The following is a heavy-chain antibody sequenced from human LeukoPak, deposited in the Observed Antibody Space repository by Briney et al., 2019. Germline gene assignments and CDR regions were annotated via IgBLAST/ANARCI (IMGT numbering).Heavy chain of an antibody. CDR2: ISGSGCST. CDR3: AKDTPSSYYDFWSGYFNWFDP. Sequence: GGSLRLSCAASGFTFSSYAMSWVRQAPGKGLEWVSAISGSGCSTYYADSVKGRFTISRDNSKNTLYLQMNSLRAEDTAVYYCAKDTPSSYYDFWSGYFNWFDPWGQGTLVTVSS. CDR1: GFTFSSYA. J-gene: IGHJ5*02. V-gene: IGHV3-23*01. D-gene: IGHD3-3*01.